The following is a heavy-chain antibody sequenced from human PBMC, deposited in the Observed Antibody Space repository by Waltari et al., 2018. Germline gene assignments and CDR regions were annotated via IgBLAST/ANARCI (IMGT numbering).Heavy chain of an antibody. V-gene: IGHV3-30*04. J-gene: IGHJ5*01. Sequence: QVKLVESGGGVVQPGRSLRLSCAASGFSFSAHAIHWVTKAPGKGLEWVAIQPDDEINEFYAYSVQGRFTMSRDTSKITLYLQMESLRSEDTAVYYCAKGREQWVVARSFHSWGQGTLVTVSS. D-gene: IGHD6-19*01. CDR3: AKGREQWVVARSFHS. CDR1: GFSFSAHA. CDR2: QPDDEINE.